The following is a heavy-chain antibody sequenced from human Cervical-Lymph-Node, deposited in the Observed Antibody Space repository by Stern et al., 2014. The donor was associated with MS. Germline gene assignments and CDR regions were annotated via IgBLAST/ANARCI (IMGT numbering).Heavy chain of an antibody. CDR3: AREEAGHRLGMMDV. V-gene: IGHV1-46*01. CDR1: GSTFTSNY. J-gene: IGHJ6*02. Sequence: QLVESGAEVKKPGASVKVSCKACGSTFTSNYMHWVRQAPGPGLDRMGIINRRGGSTSYAQKVQGRVTMTRDTSTSTVYMELSSLRSEDTAVYYCAREEAGHRLGMMDVWGLGTTVTVSS. CDR2: INRRGGST. D-gene: IGHD6-19*01.